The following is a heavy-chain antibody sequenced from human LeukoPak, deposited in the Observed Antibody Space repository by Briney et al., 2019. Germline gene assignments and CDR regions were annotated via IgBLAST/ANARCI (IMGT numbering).Heavy chain of an antibody. CDR1: GYSITSGYY. D-gene: IGHD4-17*01. V-gene: IGHV4-38-2*01. CDR2: VCHSGST. J-gene: IGHJ4*02. Sequence: PSETLSLTCAVSGYSITSGYYWAWIRQPPGKGLEWIGSVCHSGSTSYNPSLKSRLTISVDMSKNQFSLKLNSVTAADTAVYYCARGMTTVTTPDYWGQGTLVTVSS. CDR3: ARGMTTVTTPDY.